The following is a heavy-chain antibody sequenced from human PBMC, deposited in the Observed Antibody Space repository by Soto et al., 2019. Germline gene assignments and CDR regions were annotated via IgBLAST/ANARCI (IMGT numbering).Heavy chain of an antibody. CDR2: MNPNSGNT. Sequence: ASVKVSCKASGYTFTSYDINWVRQATGQGLEWMGWMNPNSGNTGYAQKFQGRVTMTRNTSISTAYMKLSSLRSEDTAVYYCARYADLMITFGGVIDRTGLDFYHGMDVSG. CDR1: GYTFTSYD. CDR3: ARYADLMITFGGVIDRTGLDFYHGMDV. V-gene: IGHV1-8*01. D-gene: IGHD3-16*02. J-gene: IGHJ6*02.